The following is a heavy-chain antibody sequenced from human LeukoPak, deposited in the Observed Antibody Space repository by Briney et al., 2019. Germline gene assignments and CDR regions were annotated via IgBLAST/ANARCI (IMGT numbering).Heavy chain of an antibody. D-gene: IGHD3-22*01. J-gene: IGHJ4*02. CDR2: IYTSGST. CDR1: GGSISSYY. Sequence: PSETLSLTCTVSGGSISSYYWSWIRQPAGKGLEWIGRIYTSGSTNYNPSLKSRVTMSVDTSKNQFSLKLSSVTAADTAVYYCARLYYYDSSGRSDYWGQGTLVTVSS. V-gene: IGHV4-4*07. CDR3: ARLYYYDSSGRSDY.